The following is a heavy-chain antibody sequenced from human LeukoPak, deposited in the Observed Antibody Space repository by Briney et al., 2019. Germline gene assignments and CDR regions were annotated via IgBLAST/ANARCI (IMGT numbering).Heavy chain of an antibody. D-gene: IGHD3-22*01. J-gene: IGHJ1*01. CDR2: VRFDGNKN. CDR3: AKEFSPFDSSGYYGFFQH. V-gene: IGHV3-30*02. Sequence: GGSLRLSCVVSGFTFSSYGLHWVRQPPAKGLEGVAFVRFDGNKNYYADSVRGRFIISRDNSKNTLHLAMNSLRTEDTAVYYCAKEFSPFDSSGYYGFFQHWGQGTLVTVSS. CDR1: GFTFSSYG.